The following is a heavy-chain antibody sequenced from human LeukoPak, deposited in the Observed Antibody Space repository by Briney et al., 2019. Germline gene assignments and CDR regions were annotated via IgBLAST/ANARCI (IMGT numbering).Heavy chain of an antibody. CDR2: ISSSGSTI. J-gene: IGHJ4*02. CDR1: GFTFSSYE. CDR3: ARGVVGRDLFDY. D-gene: IGHD1-26*01. Sequence: GGSLRLSCAASGFTFSSYEMNWVRQAPGKGLEWVSYISSSGSTIYYADSVKGRFTISRDNAKNSLYLQMNSLRAEDTAVYYCARGVVGRDLFDYWGQGTLVTVSS. V-gene: IGHV3-48*03.